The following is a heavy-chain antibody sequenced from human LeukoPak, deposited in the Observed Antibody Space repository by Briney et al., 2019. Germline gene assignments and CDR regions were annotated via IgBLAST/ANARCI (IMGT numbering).Heavy chain of an antibody. V-gene: IGHV3-30-3*01. D-gene: IGHD3-22*01. CDR2: ISYDGSNK. CDR1: GFTFSSYA. J-gene: IGHJ4*02. CDR3: ARDPSSGYYYYFDY. Sequence: GGSLRLSCAASGFTFSSYAMHWVRQAPGKGLEWVTVISYDGSNKYYADSVKVRFTTSRDNSKNTLYLQMNSLRAEDTAVYYCARDPSSGYYYYFDYWGQGTLVTVSS.